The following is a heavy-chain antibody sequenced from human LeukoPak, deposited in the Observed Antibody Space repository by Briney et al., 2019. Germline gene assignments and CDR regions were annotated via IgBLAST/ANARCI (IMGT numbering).Heavy chain of an antibody. CDR2: IYYSGST. Sequence: SETLSLTCTVSGGSISSSSYYWGRIRQPPGKGLEWIGSIYYSGSTYYNPSLKSRVTISVDTSKNQFSLKLSSATAADTAVYYCASVGYDYVWGSYRLLSWGQGTLVTVSS. J-gene: IGHJ5*02. CDR1: GGSISSSSYY. D-gene: IGHD3-16*02. V-gene: IGHV4-39*01. CDR3: ASVGYDYVWGSYRLLS.